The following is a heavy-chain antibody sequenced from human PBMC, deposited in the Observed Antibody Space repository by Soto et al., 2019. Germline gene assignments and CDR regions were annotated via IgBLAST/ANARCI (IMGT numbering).Heavy chain of an antibody. CDR3: ARGWNPIFFWFDP. CDR1: GYSISSGYY. Sequence: PSETLSLTCAVSGYSISSGYYWGWIRQPPGKGLEWIGSIYHSGSTYYNPSLKSRVTISVDTSKNQFSLKLSSVTAADTAVYYCARGWNPIFFWFDPWGQGTLVTVSS. V-gene: IGHV4-38-2*01. CDR2: IYHSGST. D-gene: IGHD3-3*01. J-gene: IGHJ5*02.